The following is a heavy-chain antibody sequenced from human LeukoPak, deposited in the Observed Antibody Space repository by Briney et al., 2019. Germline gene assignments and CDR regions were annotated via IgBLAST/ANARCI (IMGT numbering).Heavy chain of an antibody. CDR1: GFNFRTYG. J-gene: IGHJ4*02. CDR3: AKPYYYDSSGYSHTDY. CDR2: IRYDGGIK. D-gene: IGHD3-22*01. Sequence: PGGSLRLSCAAPGFNFRTYGLHWVRQAPGKGLEWVAFIRYDGGIKYYADSVKGRFTISRDNSKNTLYLQMNSLRAEDTAVYYCAKPYYYDSSGYSHTDYWGQGTLVTVSS. V-gene: IGHV3-30*02.